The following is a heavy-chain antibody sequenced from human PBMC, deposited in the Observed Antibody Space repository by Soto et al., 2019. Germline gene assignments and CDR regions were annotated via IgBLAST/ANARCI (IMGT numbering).Heavy chain of an antibody. CDR1: GGSFSGYY. CDR3: ARQRGYCSSTSCYGPLYYYYYYMDV. CDR2: INHSGST. J-gene: IGHJ6*03. D-gene: IGHD2-2*03. Sequence: SETLSLTCAVYGGSFSGYYWSWIRQPPGKGLEWIGEINHSGSTNYNPSLKSRVTISVDTSKNQFSMKLSSVTAADTAVYYCARQRGYCSSTSCYGPLYYYYYYMDVWGKGTTVTVSS. V-gene: IGHV4-34*01.